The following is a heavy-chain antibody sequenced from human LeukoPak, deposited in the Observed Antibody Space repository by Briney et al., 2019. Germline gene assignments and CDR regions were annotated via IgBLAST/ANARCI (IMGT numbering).Heavy chain of an antibody. J-gene: IGHJ6*03. D-gene: IGHD3/OR15-3a*01. CDR1: GYPFTSYG. CDR3: ARAPVWTGYYYYMDV. Sequence: GASVKVSCKASGYPFTSYGISWVRQAPGQGLEWLGWMNPNSGNTGYAQKFQGRVTITRNTSISTAYMELSSLRSEDTAVYYCARAPVWTGYYYYMDVWGKGTTVTVSS. CDR2: MNPNSGNT. V-gene: IGHV1-8*03.